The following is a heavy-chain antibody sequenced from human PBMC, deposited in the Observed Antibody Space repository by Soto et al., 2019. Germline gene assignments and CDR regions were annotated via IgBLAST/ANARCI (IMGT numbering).Heavy chain of an antibody. D-gene: IGHD6-13*01. V-gene: IGHV4-30-4*01. CDR1: GGSISSGDYY. CDR2: IYYSGST. J-gene: IGHJ4*02. CDR3: AGNDIAAAGTNDY. Sequence: SETLSLTCTVSGGSISSGDYYWSWIRQPPGKGLEWIGYIYYSGSTYYNPSLKSRVTISVDTSKNQFSLKLSSVTAADTAVYYCAGNDIAAAGTNDYWGQGTLVTVSS.